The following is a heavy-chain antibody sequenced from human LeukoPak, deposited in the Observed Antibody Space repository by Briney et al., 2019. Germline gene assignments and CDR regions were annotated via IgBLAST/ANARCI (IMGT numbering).Heavy chain of an antibody. CDR2: ISGSGGST. CDR3: AKSPLNDYYDFWSGYYVLFGY. D-gene: IGHD3-3*01. Sequence: GGSLRLSCAASGFTFSSYAMSWVRQAPGKGLEWVSAISGSGGSTYYADSVKGRFTISRDNSKNTLYLQMNSLRAEDTAVYYCAKSPLNDYYDFWSGYYVLFGYWGQGTLVTVSS. CDR1: GFTFSSYA. J-gene: IGHJ4*02. V-gene: IGHV3-23*01.